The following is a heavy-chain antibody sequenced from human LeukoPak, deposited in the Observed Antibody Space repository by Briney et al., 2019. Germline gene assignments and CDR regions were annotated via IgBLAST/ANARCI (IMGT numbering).Heavy chain of an antibody. CDR2: IYYSGST. D-gene: IGHD4-17*01. Sequence: SETLSLTCTVSGGSISSYYWSWIRQPPGKGLEWIGYIYYSGSTNYNPSLKSRVTISVDTSKNQFSLKLSSVTAADTAVYYCASEVHDYGDYAFGYWGQGTLVTVSS. CDR1: GGSISSYY. J-gene: IGHJ4*02. V-gene: IGHV4-59*01. CDR3: ASEVHDYGDYAFGY.